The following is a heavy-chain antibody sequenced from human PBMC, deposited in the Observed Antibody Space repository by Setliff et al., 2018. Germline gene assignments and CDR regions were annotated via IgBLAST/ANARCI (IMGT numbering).Heavy chain of an antibody. Sequence: ASVKVSCKASGYTFTDYYMHWVRQAPGQGLEWMGWINPNSGGSNSAQKFQGRVTMTRDTSISTAYMELSRLRSDDTAVYYCARARDRPKFDDWGQGTLVTVSS. CDR2: INPNSGGS. CDR3: ARARDRPKFDD. D-gene: IGHD3-22*01. V-gene: IGHV1-2*02. CDR1: GYTFTDYY. J-gene: IGHJ4*02.